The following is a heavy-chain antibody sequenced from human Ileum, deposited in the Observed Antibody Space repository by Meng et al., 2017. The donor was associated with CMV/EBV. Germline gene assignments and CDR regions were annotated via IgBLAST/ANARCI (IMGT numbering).Heavy chain of an antibody. CDR1: GFTFDKYW. CDR2: IKQDGSEK. Sequence: GGSLRLSCAASGFTFDKYWMTWVRQAPGKGLEWVANIKQDGSEKNYVDSVKGRFTISRDNSNNSVYLQVSSLRAEDTSVYYCARWGGEKSTSGFDYWGQGTLVTVSS. J-gene: IGHJ4*02. V-gene: IGHV3-7*01. CDR3: ARWGGEKSTSGFDY. D-gene: IGHD2/OR15-2a*01.